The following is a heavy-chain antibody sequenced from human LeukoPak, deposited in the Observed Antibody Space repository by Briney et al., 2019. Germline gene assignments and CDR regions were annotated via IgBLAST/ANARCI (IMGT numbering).Heavy chain of an antibody. Sequence: PSETLSLTCTVSGGSVSSDSYYWVWVRQPPGKGLEGTGSINYSGTTFYSSSLKSRITLSMDASKNQFSLRLTSVTAADTAVYYCARLGTYSGNLFDNWGQGTLVTVSS. D-gene: IGHD1-26*01. V-gene: IGHV4-39*01. CDR1: GGSVSSDSYY. J-gene: IGHJ4*02. CDR2: INYSGTT. CDR3: ARLGTYSGNLFDN.